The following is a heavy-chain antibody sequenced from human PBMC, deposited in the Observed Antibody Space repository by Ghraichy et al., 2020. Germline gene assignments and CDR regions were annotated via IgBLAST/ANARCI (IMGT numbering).Heavy chain of an antibody. CDR2: IKQDGSEK. CDR3: ARPALYDYFDY. J-gene: IGHJ4*02. CDR1: GFIFSNYW. Sequence: LTCAASGFIFSNYWMTWVRQAPGKGLEWVANIKQDGSEKYYVDSVKGRFTISRDNAKNSLYLQMNSLRAEDTAVYFCARPALYDYFDYWGQGILVTVSS. V-gene: IGHV3-7*01. D-gene: IGHD2-8*01.